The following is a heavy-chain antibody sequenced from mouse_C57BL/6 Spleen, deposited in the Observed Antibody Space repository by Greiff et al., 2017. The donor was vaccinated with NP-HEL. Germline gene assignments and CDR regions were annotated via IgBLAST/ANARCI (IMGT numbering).Heavy chain of an antibody. CDR3: ARKLGLASNFDY. V-gene: IGHV1-42*01. CDR1: GYSFTGYY. D-gene: IGHD4-1*01. J-gene: IGHJ2*01. CDR2: INPSTGGT. Sequence: VQLQQSGPELVKPGASVKISCKASGYSFTGYYMNWVKQSPEKSLEWIGEINPSTGGTTYNQKFKAKATLTVDKSSSTAYMQLKSLTSEDSAVYYCARKLGLASNFDYWGQGTTLTVSS.